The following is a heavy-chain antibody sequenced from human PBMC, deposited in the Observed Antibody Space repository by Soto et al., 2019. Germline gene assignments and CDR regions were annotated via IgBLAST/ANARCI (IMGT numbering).Heavy chain of an antibody. J-gene: IGHJ6*02. CDR2: IYTSGST. Sequence: QVQLQESGPGLVKPSETLSLTCTVSGGSISSYYWSWIRQPAGKGLEWIGRIYTSGSTNYNPSLKSRVTMSVDTSKNQFSLKLSSVTAADTAVYYCARDGRELLGYYYYYGMDVWGQGTTVTVSS. CDR1: GGSISSYY. V-gene: IGHV4-4*07. D-gene: IGHD1-26*01. CDR3: ARDGRELLGYYYYYGMDV.